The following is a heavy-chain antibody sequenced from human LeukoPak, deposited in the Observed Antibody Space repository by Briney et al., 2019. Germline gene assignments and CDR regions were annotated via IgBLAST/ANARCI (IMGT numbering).Heavy chain of an antibody. CDR2: INPNSGGT. CDR3: AKAMVVITLPDAFDI. Sequence: ASVKVSCKASGYTFTGYYMHWVRQAPGQGLEWMGCINPNSGGTKYAQKFQGGVTLTRDTSISTAYMELSRLRSDDTAVYYCAKAMVVITLPDAFDIWGQGTMVTVSS. V-gene: IGHV1-2*02. CDR1: GYTFTGYY. D-gene: IGHD3-22*01. J-gene: IGHJ3*02.